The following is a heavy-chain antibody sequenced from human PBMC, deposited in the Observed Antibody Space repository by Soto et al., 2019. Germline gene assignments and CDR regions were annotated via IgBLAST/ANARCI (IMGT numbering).Heavy chain of an antibody. CDR2: MDSYTGNT. Sequence: QAQLVQSGAEVKKPGASVKISCKASGYTLSIYDINWVRQAAGQGLEWMGRMDSYTGNTDYAQKFQGRLIMTRDTSINAAYMELSSLQSEDTALYFCATGSQTLDYWGQGTLVTVSS. CDR1: GYTLSIYD. J-gene: IGHJ4*02. CDR3: ATGSQTLDY. V-gene: IGHV1-8*01.